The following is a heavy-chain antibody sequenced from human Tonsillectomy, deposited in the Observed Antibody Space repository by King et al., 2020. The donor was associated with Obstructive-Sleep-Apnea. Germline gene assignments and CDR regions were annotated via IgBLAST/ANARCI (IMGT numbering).Heavy chain of an antibody. CDR3: ARDSRYSSSLSGAAAGSDTDY. CDR1: GYTFTSYY. CDR2: INPSGGST. Sequence: QLVQSGAEVKKPGASVKVSCKASGYTFTSYYMHWVRQAPGQGLEWMGIINPSGGSTSYAQKFQGRVTMTRDTSTSTVYMELSSLRSEHTAVYYCARDSRYSSSLSGAAAGSDTDYWGQGTLVTVSS. J-gene: IGHJ4*02. V-gene: IGHV1-46*01. D-gene: IGHD6-13*01.